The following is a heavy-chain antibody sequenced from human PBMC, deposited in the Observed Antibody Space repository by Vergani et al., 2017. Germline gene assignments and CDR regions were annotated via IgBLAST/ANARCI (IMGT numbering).Heavy chain of an antibody. J-gene: IGHJ5*02. V-gene: IGHV3-30*18. CDR3: AKGARDYDFWSGYFDP. CDR1: GFTFSSYG. Sequence: QVQLVESGGGVVQPGRSLRLSCAASGFTFSSYGMHWVRQAPGKGLEWVAVISYDGSNKYYADSVKGRFTISRDNSKNTLYLQMNSLRAEDTAVYYSAKGARDYDFWSGYFDPWGQGTLVTVSS. CDR2: ISYDGSNK. D-gene: IGHD3-3*01.